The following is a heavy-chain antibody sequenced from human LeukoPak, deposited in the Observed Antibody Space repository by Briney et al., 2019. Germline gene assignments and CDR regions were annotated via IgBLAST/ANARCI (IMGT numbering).Heavy chain of an antibody. CDR1: GYSISSGYY. V-gene: IGHV4-38-2*02. Sequence: SESLSLTCTVSGYSISSGYYWGCIRQPPGKGLEWIWEINHSGSTNYNSSLKSRVTISVDTSKNQFSLKLSSVTAADTAVYYCASYTMVRGVGNWFDPWGQGTLVTVSS. CDR3: ASYTMVRGVGNWFDP. J-gene: IGHJ5*02. CDR2: INHSGST. D-gene: IGHD3-10*01.